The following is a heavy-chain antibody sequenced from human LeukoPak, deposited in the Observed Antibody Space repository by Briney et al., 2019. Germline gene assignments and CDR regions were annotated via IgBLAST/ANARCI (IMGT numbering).Heavy chain of an antibody. Sequence: GGSLRLSCAASGFTFSSYAMSWVRQAPGKGLEWVSAISGSGGSTYYADSVKGRFTISRDNSKNTLYLQMNSLRAEDTAVYYCARGGGYCSSTSCLPLDYWGQGTLVTVSS. V-gene: IGHV3-23*01. J-gene: IGHJ4*02. CDR2: ISGSGGST. CDR3: ARGGGYCSSTSCLPLDY. D-gene: IGHD2-2*01. CDR1: GFTFSSYA.